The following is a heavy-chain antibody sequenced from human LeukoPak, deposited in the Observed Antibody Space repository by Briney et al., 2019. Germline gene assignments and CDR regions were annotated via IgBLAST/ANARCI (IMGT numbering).Heavy chain of an antibody. J-gene: IGHJ3*02. Sequence: ASVKVSCKASGYTFTSYDINWVRQATGQGLEWMGWMNPNSGNTGYAQKFQGRVTITRNTSISTAYMELSSLRSEDTAVYYCARGGVGYYDSSALGAFDIWGQGTMVTVSS. CDR2: MNPNSGNT. CDR1: GYTFTSYD. CDR3: ARGGVGYYDSSALGAFDI. D-gene: IGHD3-22*01. V-gene: IGHV1-8*03.